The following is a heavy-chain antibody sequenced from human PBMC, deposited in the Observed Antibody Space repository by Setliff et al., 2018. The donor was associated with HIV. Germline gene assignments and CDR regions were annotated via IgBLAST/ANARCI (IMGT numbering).Heavy chain of an antibody. Sequence: PGGSLRLSCAASSFIFSNYEMHWVRQAPGKGLEWVAYISSGGVTIHYADSVMGRFTASRDNAKNSLYLQMSSLRAEDTAVYYCARRHDYSNSLDICGQGTLVTVSS. J-gene: IGHJ3*02. CDR1: SFIFSNYE. CDR3: ARRHDYSNSLDI. CDR2: ISSGGVTI. D-gene: IGHD4-4*01. V-gene: IGHV3-48*03.